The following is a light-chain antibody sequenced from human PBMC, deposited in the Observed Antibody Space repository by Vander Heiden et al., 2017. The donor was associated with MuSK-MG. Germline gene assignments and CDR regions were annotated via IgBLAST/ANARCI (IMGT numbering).Light chain of an antibody. CDR1: SFNIGNNA. V-gene: IGLV1-36*01. CDR3: AAWDDSLNGVV. Sequence: VLTQPPSVSEAPRQRVTISCSGGSFNIGNNAVNWYQQLPGKAPKLLIYYDDLLPSGVSDRFSGSKSGTSVSLAISGLQSEDEADYYCAAWDDSLNGVVFGGGTKLTVL. CDR2: YDD. J-gene: IGLJ2*01.